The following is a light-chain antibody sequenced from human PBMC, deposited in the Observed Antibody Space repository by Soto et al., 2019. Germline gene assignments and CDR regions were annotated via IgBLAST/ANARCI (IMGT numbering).Light chain of an antibody. V-gene: IGLV2-14*01. CDR1: SSDVGGYNY. CDR3: SSYTSSSTRV. CDR2: EVS. J-gene: IGLJ3*02. Sequence: QSALTQPASVSGSPGQSITISCTGTSSDVGGYNYVSWYQQHPGKAPKLMIYEVSNRPSGVSNRFSGSKSGNTASLTISGLQAEDGAYYYCSSYTSSSTRVFGGGTKVTVL.